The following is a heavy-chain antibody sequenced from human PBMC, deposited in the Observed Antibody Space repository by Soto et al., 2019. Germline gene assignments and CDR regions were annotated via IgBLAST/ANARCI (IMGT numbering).Heavy chain of an antibody. CDR3: ASEYYFDSSGYYYGMDV. Sequence: ASVKVSCKASGDTFTIYTIHWVRQAPGQRLEWMGWINAGNGNTKYSQKFQGRVTITRDTSASTAYMELSSLRSEDTAVYYCASEYYFDSSGYYYGMDVWGQGTTVTVSS. J-gene: IGHJ6*02. CDR1: GDTFTIYT. CDR2: INAGNGNT. V-gene: IGHV1-3*01. D-gene: IGHD3-22*01.